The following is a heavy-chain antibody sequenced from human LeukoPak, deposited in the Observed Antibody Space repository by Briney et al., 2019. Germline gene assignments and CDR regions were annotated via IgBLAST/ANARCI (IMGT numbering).Heavy chain of an antibody. Sequence: SETLSLTCTVSGGSISSYHWSWIRQPPGKGLQWTGFIYSSGSTNYNPSLKSRVTISLDTSKNQFSLRVSSVTSADTAVYYCARGNSGYDYAFDIWGRGTMVTVSS. CDR1: GGSISSYH. D-gene: IGHD5-12*01. CDR3: ARGNSGYDYAFDI. V-gene: IGHV4-59*01. J-gene: IGHJ3*02. CDR2: IYSSGST.